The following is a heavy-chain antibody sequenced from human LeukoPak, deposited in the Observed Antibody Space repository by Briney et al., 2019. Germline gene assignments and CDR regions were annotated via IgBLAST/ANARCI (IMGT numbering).Heavy chain of an antibody. D-gene: IGHD5-12*01. CDR2: ISYDGSNK. CDR1: GFTFSSYG. V-gene: IGHV3-30*18. J-gene: IGHJ4*02. Sequence: GGSLRLSCAASGFTFSSYGMHWVRRAPGKGLEWVAVISYDGSNKYYADSVKGRFTISRDNSKNTLYLQMNSLRAEDTAVYYCAKDRQVAEYYFDYWGQGTLVTVSS. CDR3: AKDRQVAEYYFDY.